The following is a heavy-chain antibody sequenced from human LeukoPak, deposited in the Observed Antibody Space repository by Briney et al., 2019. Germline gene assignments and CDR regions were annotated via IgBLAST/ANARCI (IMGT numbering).Heavy chain of an antibody. Sequence: GGSLRLSCAASGFTFSDAWMSWVRQTPGKELEWVGRIKSNTDGGTTDFAAPVKGRFTISRDDPENALYLQMNSLKTEDTAVYYCTTQLLYEHNFDYWGQGTLVTVSS. CDR1: GFTFSDAW. V-gene: IGHV3-15*01. J-gene: IGHJ4*02. CDR2: IKSNTDGGTT. D-gene: IGHD2-2*02. CDR3: TTQLLYEHNFDY.